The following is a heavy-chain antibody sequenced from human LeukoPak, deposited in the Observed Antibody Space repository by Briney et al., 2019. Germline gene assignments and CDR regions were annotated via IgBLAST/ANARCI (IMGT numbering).Heavy chain of an antibody. CDR2: ISSSGSTI. D-gene: IGHD2-15*01. V-gene: IGHV3-48*03. CDR1: GFTFSSYE. J-gene: IGHJ4*02. Sequence: PAGSLRLSCAASGFTFSSYEMNWVRQAPGKGLEWVSYISSSGSTIYYADSVKGRFTISRDNAKNSLYLQMNSLRAEDTAVYYCARLGYCSGGSCYDHLDYWGQGTLVIVSS. CDR3: ARLGYCSGGSCYDHLDY.